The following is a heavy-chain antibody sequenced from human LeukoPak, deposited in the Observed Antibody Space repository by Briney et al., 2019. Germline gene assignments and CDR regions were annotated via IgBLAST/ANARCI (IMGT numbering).Heavy chain of an antibody. CDR2: IYYSGST. CDR3: ARRFGGGGSDY. V-gene: IGHV4-61*08. CDR1: GGSISSGGYS. D-gene: IGHD3-3*01. Sequence: PSETLSLTCAVSGGSISSGGYSWSWIRQPPGTGLEWIGYIYYSGSTNYNPSLKSRVTISVDTSKNQFSLKLSSVTAADTAVYYCARRFGGGGSDYWGQGTLVTVSS. J-gene: IGHJ4*02.